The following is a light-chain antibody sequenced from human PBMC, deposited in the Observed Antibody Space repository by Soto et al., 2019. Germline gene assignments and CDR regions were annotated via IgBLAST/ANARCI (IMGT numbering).Light chain of an antibody. V-gene: IGKV3-15*01. CDR1: QSVGRS. CDR3: QQYNNWPRT. Sequence: EIVLTQSPATLSLSPGERATLSCWASQSVGRSLAWYKQKPGQAPRLLIYGASTRATGIPARVSGSGSGTEFTLTISSLKSEDFEVYYCQQYNNWPRTFGQGTKVDIK. CDR2: GAS. J-gene: IGKJ1*01.